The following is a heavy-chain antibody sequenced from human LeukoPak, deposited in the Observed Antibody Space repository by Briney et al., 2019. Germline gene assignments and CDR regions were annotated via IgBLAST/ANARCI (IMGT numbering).Heavy chain of an antibody. V-gene: IGHV4-59*01. CDR1: GGSISSYY. CDR2: IYYSGST. D-gene: IGHD6-13*01. CDR3: ARDRGFSSSWQNWFDP. J-gene: IGHJ5*02. Sequence: SETLSLXCTVSGGSISSYYWSWIRLPPGKGLEWIGYIYYSGSTNYNPSLKSRVTISVDTSKNQFSLKLSSVTAADTAVYYCARDRGFSSSWQNWFDPWGQGTLVTVSS.